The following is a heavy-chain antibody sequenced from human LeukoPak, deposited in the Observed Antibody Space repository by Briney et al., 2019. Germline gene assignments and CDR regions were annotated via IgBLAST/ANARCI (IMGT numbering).Heavy chain of an antibody. D-gene: IGHD3-10*01. CDR1: GFTFNRHW. J-gene: IGHJ4*02. CDR2: INNDGSGT. Sequence: GGSLRLSCAASGFTFNRHWMHWVRQAPGEGLGWVSYINNDGSGTIYADSGKGRFTISRDNAKNTMNLQMNSLRADDTAVYYCSRGGFGSGPDYWGQGTLITVSA. CDR3: SRGGFGSGPDY. V-gene: IGHV3-74*01.